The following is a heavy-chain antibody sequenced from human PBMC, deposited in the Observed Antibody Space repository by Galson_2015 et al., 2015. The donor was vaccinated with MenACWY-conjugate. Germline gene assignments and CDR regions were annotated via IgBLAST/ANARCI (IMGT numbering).Heavy chain of an antibody. D-gene: IGHD1-26*01. CDR2: INSDGSST. V-gene: IGHV3-74*01. J-gene: IGHJ4*02. CDR3: ARVKWQQLRADY. CDR1: GFTFSSSW. Sequence: SLRLSCAASGFTFSSSWMHWVRQAPGKGLVWVSRINSDGSSTSYADSVKGRFTISRDNAKNTLYLQMNSLRAEDTAVYYCARVKWQQLRADYWGQGTLVTVSS.